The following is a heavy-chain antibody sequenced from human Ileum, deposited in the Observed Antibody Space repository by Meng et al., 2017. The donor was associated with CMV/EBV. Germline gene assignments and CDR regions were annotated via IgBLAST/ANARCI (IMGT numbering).Heavy chain of an antibody. D-gene: IGHD3-3*01. CDR1: GFSFSYYW. J-gene: IGHJ4*02. CDR3: VRPYDFWNIYFDY. Sequence: GGSLRLSCAASGFSFSYYWMDWVRQAPGKGLVWVSRINSDGTSTKYADSVKGRFTISRDNARNTLYLQMNSLRSEDTAVYYCVRPYDFWNIYFDYWGQGALVTVSS. CDR2: INSDGTST. V-gene: IGHV3-74*01.